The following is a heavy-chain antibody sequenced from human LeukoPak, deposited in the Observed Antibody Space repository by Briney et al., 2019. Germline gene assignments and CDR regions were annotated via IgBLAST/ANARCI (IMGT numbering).Heavy chain of an antibody. Sequence: PSQTLSLTCTVSGGFMANINFYWTWIRQPAGERLEWIGRIYTSGGTTYNPSLKSRVTMSVDRSNNQFSLNLNSVTAADTAVYYCARRRYYDFWSGLQGYFDYWGQGTLVTVSS. J-gene: IGHJ4*02. D-gene: IGHD3-3*01. CDR2: IYTSGGT. CDR1: GGFMANINFY. CDR3: ARRRYYDFWSGLQGYFDY. V-gene: IGHV4-61*02.